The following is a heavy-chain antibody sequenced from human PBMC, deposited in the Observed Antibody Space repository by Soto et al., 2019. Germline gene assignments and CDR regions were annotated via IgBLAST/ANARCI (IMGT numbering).Heavy chain of an antibody. CDR2: INAYIANT. Sequence: QVQLVQSGGEVKKPGASVKVSCKASGYTFINYGITWVRQATGQGLEWLAWINAYIANTDNAQKVQGRVTMTADTSTSTAYLELRGLTSDERAVYYCARADGDSLDCWGQGTGVTVSS. V-gene: IGHV1-18*01. CDR3: ARADGDSLDC. J-gene: IGHJ4*02. CDR1: GYTFINYG. D-gene: IGHD2-21*02.